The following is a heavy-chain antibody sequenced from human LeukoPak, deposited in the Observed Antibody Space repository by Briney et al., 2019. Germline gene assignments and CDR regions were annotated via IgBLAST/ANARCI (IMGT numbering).Heavy chain of an antibody. CDR2: VSHSGIT. D-gene: IGHD3-10*01. J-gene: IGHJ5*02. Sequence: SETLSLTCTVSGFSISSDYYWGWIRQPPGKGLEWLGSVSHSGITYYNSSLNSRVTISVDTSKNQFSLKVNSVAAADTAVYYCARLVIPWGQGILVTVSS. CDR1: GFSISSDYY. CDR3: ARLVIP. V-gene: IGHV4-38-2*02.